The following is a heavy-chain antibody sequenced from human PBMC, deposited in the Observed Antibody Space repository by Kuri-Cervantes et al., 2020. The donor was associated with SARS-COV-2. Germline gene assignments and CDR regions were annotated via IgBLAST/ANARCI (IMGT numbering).Heavy chain of an antibody. D-gene: IGHD2-2*01. J-gene: IGHJ6*02. CDR3: ARDRHPRRRYCSSTSCYGDYYYYGMDV. CDR1: GYTFTGYY. Sequence: ASVKVSCKASGYTFTGYYMHWVRQAPGQGLEWMGWINPSSGGTNYAQKFQGWVTMTRDTSISTAYMELSRLRSDDTAVYYCARDRHPRRRYCSSTSCYGDYYYYGMDVWGQGTTVTVSS. V-gene: IGHV1-2*04. CDR2: INPSSGGT.